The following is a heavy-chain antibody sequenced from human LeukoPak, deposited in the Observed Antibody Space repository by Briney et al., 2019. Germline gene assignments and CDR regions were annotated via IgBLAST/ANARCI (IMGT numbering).Heavy chain of an antibody. J-gene: IGHJ4*02. D-gene: IGHD2-21*01. V-gene: IGHV3-66*02. CDR1: GFTVSSNY. CDR2: IYSGGST. CDR3: ARDGGGGDNFDY. Sequence: GGSLRLSRAASGFTVSSNYMSWVRQAPGKGLEWVSVIYSGGSTYYADSVKGRFTISRDNSKNTLYLQMNSLRAEDTAVYYCARDGGGGDNFDYWGQGTLVAVSS.